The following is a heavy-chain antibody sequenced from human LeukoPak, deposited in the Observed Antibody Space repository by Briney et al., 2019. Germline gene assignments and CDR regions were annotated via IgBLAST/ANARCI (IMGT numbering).Heavy chain of an antibody. CDR1: GGSISGFY. J-gene: IGHJ4*02. D-gene: IGHD3-3*01. V-gene: IGHV4-4*07. CDR2: IYSSGNT. CDR3: ARTSTIFGVVISYYFDY. Sequence: PSETPSLTCTVSGGSISGFYWSWIRQPAGKGLEWIGRIYSSGNTNYHPSLKSRVTISIDTSKNQVSLKLTSVTAADTAVYYCARTSTIFGVVISYYFDYWGQGTLVTVSS.